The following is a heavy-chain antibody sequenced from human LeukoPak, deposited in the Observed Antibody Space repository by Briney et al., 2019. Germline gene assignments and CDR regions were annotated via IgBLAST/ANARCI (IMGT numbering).Heavy chain of an antibody. CDR3: AREGTARDAFDI. V-gene: IGHV3-30-3*01. Sequence: GGSLRLSCAASGFTFSYYAMHWVRQAPGKGLEGVAFISSDGSDKYYADSMKGGFTIYRDNSKNTLYLQMTSLRGEDTAMYYCAREGTARDAFDIWGQGTMVTVSS. D-gene: IGHD2-21*02. CDR1: GFTFSYYA. J-gene: IGHJ3*02. CDR2: ISSDGSDK.